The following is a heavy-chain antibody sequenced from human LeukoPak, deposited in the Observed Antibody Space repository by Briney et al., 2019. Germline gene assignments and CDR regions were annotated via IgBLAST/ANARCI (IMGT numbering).Heavy chain of an antibody. CDR3: AKFQYYYDSSGYYPLDY. J-gene: IGHJ4*02. D-gene: IGHD3-22*01. Sequence: GGSLRLSCTASGFTFGDYAMGWVRQAPGKGLEWVAFIRYDGSNKYYADSVKGRFTISRDNSKNTLYLQMNSLRAEDTAVYYCAKFQYYYDSSGYYPLDYWGQGTLVTVSS. CDR1: GFTFGDYA. CDR2: IRYDGSNK. V-gene: IGHV3-30*02.